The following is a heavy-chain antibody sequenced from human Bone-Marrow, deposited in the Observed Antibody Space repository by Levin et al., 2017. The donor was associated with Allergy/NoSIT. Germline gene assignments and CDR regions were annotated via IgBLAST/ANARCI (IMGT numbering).Heavy chain of an antibody. D-gene: IGHD6-6*01. CDR3: VKDSIAGGRSSSSGYYYYGMDV. V-gene: IGHV3-30*18. CDR2: MSSDGSKT. Sequence: PGGSLRLSCAASGFTFSSYGMHWVRQAPGKGLEWVAVMSSDGSKTYYADSVRGRFTISRDNSKNRLYLQMNSLRVEDTAVFYCVKDSIAGGRSSSSGYYYYGMDVWGQGTTVTVSS. J-gene: IGHJ6*02. CDR1: GFTFSSYG.